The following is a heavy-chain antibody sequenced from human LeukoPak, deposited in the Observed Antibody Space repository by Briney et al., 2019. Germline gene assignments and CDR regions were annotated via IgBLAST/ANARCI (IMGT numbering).Heavy chain of an antibody. CDR1: GIMFSGYW. J-gene: IGHJ4*02. Sequence: GGSLRLSCTASGIMFSGYWMSWVRQAPGKGLEWVANIKQHGTEKYYVDSVKGRFTISRDDAKKSVYLQMNSLRAEDTAVYYCASGLTDFFDYWGQGTLVTVSS. V-gene: IGHV3-7*01. D-gene: IGHD4/OR15-4a*01. CDR3: ASGLTDFFDY. CDR2: IKQHGTEK.